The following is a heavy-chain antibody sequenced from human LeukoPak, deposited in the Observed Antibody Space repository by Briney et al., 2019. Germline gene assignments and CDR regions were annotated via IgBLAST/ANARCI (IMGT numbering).Heavy chain of an antibody. CDR3: ARDYYGFNWFDP. CDR2: IYYSGST. D-gene: IGHD3-10*01. V-gene: IGHV4-59*01. J-gene: IGHJ5*02. Sequence: PSETLSLTCTVSGGSISSYYWSWIRQPPGKGLEWIGYIYYSGSTNYNPSLKSRVTISVDTSKNQFSLKLSSVTAADTAVYYCARDYYGFNWFDPWGQGTLATVSS. CDR1: GGSISSYY.